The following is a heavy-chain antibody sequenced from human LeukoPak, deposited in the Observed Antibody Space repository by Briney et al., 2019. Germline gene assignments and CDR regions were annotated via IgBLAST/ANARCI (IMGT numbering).Heavy chain of an antibody. CDR1: GFTFSSYA. CDR2: ISYDGSNK. Sequence: GGSLRLSCAASGFTFSSYAMHWVRQAPGKGLEWVAVISYDGSNKYYADSVKGRLTISRDNSKNTLYLQMNSLRAEDTAVYYCARDKGQLWPVYYFDYWGQGTLVTVSS. J-gene: IGHJ4*02. D-gene: IGHD5-18*01. CDR3: ARDKGQLWPVYYFDY. V-gene: IGHV3-30-3*01.